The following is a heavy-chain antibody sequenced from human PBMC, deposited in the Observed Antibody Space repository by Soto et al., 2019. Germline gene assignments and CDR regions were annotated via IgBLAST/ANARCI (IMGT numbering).Heavy chain of an antibody. V-gene: IGHV3-21*01. Sequence: GGSLRLSCAASGFTFSSYSMNWVRQAPGKGLEWVSSISSSSSYIYYADSVKGRFTISRDNAKNSLYLQMNSLRAEDTAVYYCARGRDYDFWSGYSTEDWFDPWGQGTLVTVSS. CDR3: ARGRDYDFWSGYSTEDWFDP. CDR1: GFTFSSYS. J-gene: IGHJ5*02. D-gene: IGHD3-3*01. CDR2: ISSSSSYI.